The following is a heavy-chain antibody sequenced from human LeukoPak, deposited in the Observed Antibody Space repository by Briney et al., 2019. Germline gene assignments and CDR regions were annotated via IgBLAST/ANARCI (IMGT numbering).Heavy chain of an antibody. Sequence: ASVKVSCKASGGTFSSYAISWVRQAPGQGLEWMGRIIPILGIANYAQKFQGRVTITADKSTSTAYMELSSLRSEDTAVYYCARDLYGSGSYYRGVFDYWGQGTLVTVSS. CDR3: ARDLYGSGSYYRGVFDY. V-gene: IGHV1-69*04. CDR2: IIPILGIA. CDR1: GGTFSSYA. J-gene: IGHJ4*02. D-gene: IGHD3-10*01.